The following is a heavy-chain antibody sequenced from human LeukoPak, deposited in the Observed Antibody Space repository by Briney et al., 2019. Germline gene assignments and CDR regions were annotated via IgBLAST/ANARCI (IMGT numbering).Heavy chain of an antibody. J-gene: IGHJ5*02. D-gene: IGHD3-16*02. Sequence: ASVKVSCKASGYTFTGYYMHWVRQAPGQGLEWMGWINPNSGGTNYAQKFQGRVTMTRDTSISTAYMELSRLRSDDTAVYYCARGGIYHSQGPWFDPWGQGTLVTVSS. V-gene: IGHV1-2*02. CDR3: ARGGIYHSQGPWFDP. CDR1: GYTFTGYY. CDR2: INPNSGGT.